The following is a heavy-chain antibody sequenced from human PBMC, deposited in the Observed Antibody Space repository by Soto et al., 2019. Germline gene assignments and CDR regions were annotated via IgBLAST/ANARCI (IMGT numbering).Heavy chain of an antibody. J-gene: IGHJ6*02. D-gene: IGHD2-15*01. CDR2: INPNSGGT. CDR3: ARELAAKNYYYYGMDV. Sequence: ASVKVSCKASGYTFTGYYMHWVRQAPGQGLEWMGWINPNSGGTNYAQKFQGRVTMTRDTSISTAYMELSRLRSDDTAVYYCARELAAKNYYYYGMDVWGQGTTVTVSS. CDR1: GYTFTGYY. V-gene: IGHV1-2*02.